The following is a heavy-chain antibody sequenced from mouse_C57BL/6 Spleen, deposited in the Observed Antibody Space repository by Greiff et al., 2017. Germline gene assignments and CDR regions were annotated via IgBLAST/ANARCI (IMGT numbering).Heavy chain of an antibody. Sequence: QVQLQQPGAELVKPGASVKMSCKASGYTFTSYWITWVKPRPGQGLEWIGDIYPGSGSTNYNEKFKSKATLTVDTSSSTAYMQLSSLTSEDSAVYYCARGGYGSSYGFAYWGQGTLVTVSA. J-gene: IGHJ3*01. CDR2: IYPGSGST. V-gene: IGHV1-55*01. CDR1: GYTFTSYW. D-gene: IGHD1-1*01. CDR3: ARGGYGSSYGFAY.